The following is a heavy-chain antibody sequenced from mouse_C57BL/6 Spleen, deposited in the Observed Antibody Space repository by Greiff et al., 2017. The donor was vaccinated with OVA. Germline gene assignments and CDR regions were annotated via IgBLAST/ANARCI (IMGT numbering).Heavy chain of an antibody. J-gene: IGHJ4*01. CDR2: ISYDGSN. Sequence: VQLKESGPGLVKPSQSLSLTCSVTGYSITSGYYWNWIRQFPGNKLEWIGYISYDGSNNYNPSLKNRISITRDTSKNQFFLKLNSVTTEDTATYYCAREGDRDYAMDYWGQGTSVTVSS. CDR1: GYSITSGYY. D-gene: IGHD3-3*01. V-gene: IGHV3-6*01. CDR3: AREGDRDYAMDY.